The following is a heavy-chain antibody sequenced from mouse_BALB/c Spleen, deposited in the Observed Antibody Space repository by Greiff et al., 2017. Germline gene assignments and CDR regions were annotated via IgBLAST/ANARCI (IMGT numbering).Heavy chain of an antibody. CDR3: AVLEMDY. J-gene: IGHJ4*01. CDR1: GYTFTSYW. Sequence: VKLMESGAELARPGASVKLSCKASGYTFTSYWMQWVKQRPGQGLEWIGAIYPGDGDTRYTQKFKGKATLTADKSSSTAYMQLSSLASEDSAVYYCAVLEMDYWGQGTSVTVSS. V-gene: IGHV1-87*01. CDR2: IYPGDGDT.